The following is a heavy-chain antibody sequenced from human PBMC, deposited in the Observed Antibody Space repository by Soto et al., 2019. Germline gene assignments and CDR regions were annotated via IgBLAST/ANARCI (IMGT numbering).Heavy chain of an antibody. CDR1: GFTFSNYG. J-gene: IGHJ6*02. Sequence: QVQLVESGGGVVQPGRSLRLSCAASGFTFSNYGIHWVRQAPGKGLEWVAVISYDGSSKDYADSVKGRFTISRDNSKTKLYLQMNGLRIEDTAVYYCAKDDGSTWSMFYSYYGVDVWGQGTTVTVSS. CDR2: ISYDGSSK. V-gene: IGHV3-30*18. CDR3: AKDDGSTWSMFYSYYGVDV. D-gene: IGHD6-13*01.